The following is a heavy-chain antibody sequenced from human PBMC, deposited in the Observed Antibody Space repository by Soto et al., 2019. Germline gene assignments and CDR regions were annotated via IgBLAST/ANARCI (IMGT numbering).Heavy chain of an antibody. CDR3: ARGGGVGVAGSAAFDM. J-gene: IGHJ3*02. CDR1: GYPVTAYY. CDR2: INPATGAA. Sequence: VQSGAVVKKPGASVTVSCSASGYPVTAYYMHWVRQAPGRGLEWMGGINPATGAAKYTQTFQGRVTMTRDTSTSTVFMELSGLTSEDTAVFYWARGGGVGVAGSAAFDMWGQGTLVTVSS. D-gene: IGHD3-3*01. V-gene: IGHV1-2*02.